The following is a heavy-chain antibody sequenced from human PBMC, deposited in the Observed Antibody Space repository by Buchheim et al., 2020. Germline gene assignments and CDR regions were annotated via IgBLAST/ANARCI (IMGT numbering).Heavy chain of an antibody. D-gene: IGHD6-19*01. Sequence: EVQLLESGGGLVQPGGSLRLSRTASGFTFSSYAMSWVRPAPGKGVERVSGIGGTGAATYYTGSVKGRFTISTDNSKKTLSLQMNSLRAEDRAVYYCAKDRGLRIEEADFHDPWGQGTL. V-gene: IGHV3-23*01. CDR3: AKDRGLRIEEADFHDP. CDR1: GFTFSSYA. J-gene: IGHJ5*02. CDR2: IGGTGAAT.